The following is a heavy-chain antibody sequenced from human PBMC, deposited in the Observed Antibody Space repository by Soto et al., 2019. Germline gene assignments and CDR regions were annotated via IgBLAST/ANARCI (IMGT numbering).Heavy chain of an antibody. CDR1: GFTFSSYA. Sequence: EVQLLESGGGLVQPGGSLRLSCAASGFTFSSYAMRWVRQAPVKGLEWVSAISGSGGSTYYAGSVKGRFTISGDNSKNTLYLQMKSLRTEDTAVYYCARRGSGSYYDYWGQRTLVTVSS. D-gene: IGHD1-26*01. CDR3: ARRGSGSYYDY. CDR2: ISGSGGST. J-gene: IGHJ4*02. V-gene: IGHV3-23*01.